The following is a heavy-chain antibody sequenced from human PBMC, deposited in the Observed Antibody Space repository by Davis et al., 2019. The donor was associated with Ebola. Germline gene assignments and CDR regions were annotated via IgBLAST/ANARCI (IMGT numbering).Heavy chain of an antibody. J-gene: IGHJ4*02. CDR2: ISSDGGIT. CDR1: GITFSRYW. CDR3: VRTTYGAPEY. Sequence: PGGSLRLSCAASGITFSRYWMHGVRQEPGKGLVYVSRISSDGGITSYADSVKGRFTISRDNAKSTLYLQMNSLTAEDTAVYYCVRTTYGAPEYWGQGPLVTVSS. V-gene: IGHV3-74*01. D-gene: IGHD4-17*01.